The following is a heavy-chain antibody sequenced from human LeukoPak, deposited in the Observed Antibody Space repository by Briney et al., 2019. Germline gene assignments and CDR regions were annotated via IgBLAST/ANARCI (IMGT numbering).Heavy chain of an antibody. J-gene: IGHJ4*02. CDR1: GFNFSNYA. V-gene: IGHV3-23*01. CDR2: IGGSGTST. Sequence: GGSLRLSCAVSGFNFSNYAMNWVRQAPGKGLEWVSAIGGSGTSTYYADSVKGRFTISRDNAKNSLYLQMNSLRDEDTAVYYCARNPGGIGDYWGQGTLVT. CDR3: ARNPGGIGDY. D-gene: IGHD4-23*01.